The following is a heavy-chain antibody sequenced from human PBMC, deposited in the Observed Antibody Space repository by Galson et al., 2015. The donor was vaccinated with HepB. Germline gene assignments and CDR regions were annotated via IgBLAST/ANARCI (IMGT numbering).Heavy chain of an antibody. CDR2: IRSKANSYAT. CDR1: GFTFSGSA. V-gene: IGHV3-73*01. D-gene: IGHD6-13*01. J-gene: IGHJ6*02. Sequence: SLRLSCAASGFTFSGSAMHWVRQAYGKGLEWVGRIRSKANSYATAYAASVKGRFTISRDDSKNTAYLQMNSLKTEDTAVYYCTRTAPIISSWSHSINYYYYGMDVWGQGTTVTVSS. CDR3: TRTAPIISSWSHSINYYYYGMDV.